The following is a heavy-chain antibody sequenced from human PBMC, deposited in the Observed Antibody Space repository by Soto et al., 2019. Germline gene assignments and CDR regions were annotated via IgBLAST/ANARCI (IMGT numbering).Heavy chain of an antibody. CDR2: IYYSGST. J-gene: IGHJ4*02. CDR1: GGTIGEYG. V-gene: IGHV4-59*08. Sequence: GGTIGEYGGSWIRQPPVNGLEWIGYIYYSGSTNYNPSLKSRVTISVDTSKNQFSLKLSSVTAADSDVYCCARRYGYGFDYWGQGTLVNVSS. CDR3: ARRYGYGFDY. D-gene: IGHD4-17*01.